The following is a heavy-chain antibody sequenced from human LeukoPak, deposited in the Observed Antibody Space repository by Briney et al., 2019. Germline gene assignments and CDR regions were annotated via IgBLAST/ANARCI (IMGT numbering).Heavy chain of an antibody. D-gene: IGHD5-24*01. CDR1: GFTFSSYA. V-gene: IGHV3-66*01. Sequence: GGSLRLSCAASGFTFSSYAMSWVRQAPGTGLEWVSVIYSGGDTYYADSVKGRFTVSRDNPKNTLFLQMNSLRAEDTAVYYCASNGWLPTAPFDYWGQGTLVTVSS. CDR2: IYSGGDT. J-gene: IGHJ4*02. CDR3: ASNGWLPTAPFDY.